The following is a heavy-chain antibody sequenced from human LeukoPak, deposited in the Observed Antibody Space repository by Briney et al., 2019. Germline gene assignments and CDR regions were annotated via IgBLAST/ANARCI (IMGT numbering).Heavy chain of an antibody. J-gene: IGHJ4*02. V-gene: IGHV3-21*01. CDR1: GFTFSSYS. CDR2: ISSSSSYI. D-gene: IGHD2-8*01. CDR3: ARDGYCTNGVCYTADY. Sequence: GGSLRLSCAASGFTFSSYSMNWVRQAPGKGLEWVSSISSSSSYIYYADSVKGRFTITRDNAKNSLYLQMNSLIAEDTAVYYCARDGYCTNGVCYTADYWGQGTLVTVSS.